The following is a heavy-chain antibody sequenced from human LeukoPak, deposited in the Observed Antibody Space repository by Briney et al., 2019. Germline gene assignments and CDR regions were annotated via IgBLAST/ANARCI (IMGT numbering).Heavy chain of an antibody. D-gene: IGHD3-9*01. CDR3: ARVGYDILTGYYKLNAFDI. V-gene: IGHV4-59*01. J-gene: IGHJ3*02. CDR1: GGSISSNY. Sequence: PSETLSLTCTVSGGSISSNYWSWIRQPPGKGLEWIGYIYYSGNTDYSPSLKSRVTISVDTSKKQFSLKLRSVPAADTAVYYCARVGYDILTGYYKLNAFDIWGQETMVTVSS. CDR2: IYYSGNT.